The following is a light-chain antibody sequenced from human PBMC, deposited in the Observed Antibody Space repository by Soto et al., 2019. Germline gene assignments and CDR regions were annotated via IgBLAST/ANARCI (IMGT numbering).Light chain of an antibody. CDR3: ATWDSSLSAVV. CDR2: DNN. Sequence: QSVLTQPPSVSAAPGQKVTISCSGSTSNIGNNYVSWYRQLPGTAPKLLIYDNNNRPSGIPDRFSGSGSGTSATLGITGLQTGDEADYYCATWDSSLSAVVFGGGTKLTVL. V-gene: IGLV1-51*01. CDR1: TSNIGNNY. J-gene: IGLJ2*01.